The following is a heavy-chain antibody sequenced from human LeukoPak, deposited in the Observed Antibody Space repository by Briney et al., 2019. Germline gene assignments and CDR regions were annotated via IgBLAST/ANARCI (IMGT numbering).Heavy chain of an antibody. CDR3: ATPDYGDYV. CDR1: GFTLTELS. V-gene: IGHV1-24*01. J-gene: IGHJ4*02. D-gene: IGHD4-17*01. Sequence: AASVKVSFKVSGFTLTELSMHWVRQAPGEGLEWMGGFDPEDGETIYAQKFQGRVTMTEDTSTDTAYVELSSLRSEDTAVYYCATPDYGDYVWGQGTLVTVSS. CDR2: FDPEDGET.